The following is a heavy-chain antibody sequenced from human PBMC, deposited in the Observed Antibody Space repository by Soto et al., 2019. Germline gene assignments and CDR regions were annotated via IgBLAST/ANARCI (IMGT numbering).Heavy chain of an antibody. CDR3: AMRKYSSSWYYFDY. CDR2: IYYSGIT. J-gene: IGHJ4*02. Sequence: TLSRTCTVSGGSISSGDYYGSWIRQPPGKGLEWIGYIYYSGITYYNPSLKSRVTISVDTSKNQFSLKLSSVTAADTAVYYCAMRKYSSSWYYFDYWGQGTLVTVYS. V-gene: IGHV4-30-4*01. D-gene: IGHD6-13*01. CDR1: GGSISSGDYY.